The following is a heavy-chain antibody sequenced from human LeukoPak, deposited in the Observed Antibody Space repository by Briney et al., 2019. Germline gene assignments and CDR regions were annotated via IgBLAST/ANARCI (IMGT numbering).Heavy chain of an antibody. Sequence: SETLSLTCAVSGGSISSSNWWSWVRQPPGKGLEWIGEIYHSGSTNYNPSLKSRVTISVDKSKNQFSLKLSSVTAADTAVYYCARVLPLHCSSTSCYGGSYYYGMDVWGQGTTVTVSS. J-gene: IGHJ6*02. CDR2: IYHSGST. CDR3: ARVLPLHCSSTSCYGGSYYYGMDV. CDR1: GGSISSSNW. D-gene: IGHD2-2*01. V-gene: IGHV4-4*02.